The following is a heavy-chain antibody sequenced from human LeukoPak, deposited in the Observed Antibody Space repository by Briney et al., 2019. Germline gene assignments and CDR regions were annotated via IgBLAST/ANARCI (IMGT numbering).Heavy chain of an antibody. CDR1: GYIFISYG. J-gene: IGHJ6*03. CDR2: ISTYNGNT. D-gene: IGHD3-16*01. Sequence: ASVTVSCRASGYIFISYGISWVRQAPGQGPEWMGWISTYNGNTNYAQKFQGRVTMTTDTSTTTAYMELRSLRSDDTAMYYCARIEGLSLGVPGDYYYYYMDVWGKGTTVTVSS. V-gene: IGHV1-18*01. CDR3: ARIEGLSLGVPGDYYYYYMDV.